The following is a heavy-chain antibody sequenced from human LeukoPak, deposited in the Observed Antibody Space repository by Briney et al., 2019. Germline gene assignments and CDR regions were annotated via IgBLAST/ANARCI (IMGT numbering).Heavy chain of an antibody. CDR2: IAGGDDGT. D-gene: IGHD3-22*01. V-gene: IGHV3-23*01. J-gene: IGHJ4*02. CDR3: AKGPQLGSGYHPDY. CDR1: GFALSRAA. Sequence: GGSLRLSCAASGFALSRAAMTWVRQAPGKGLEWVSIIAGGDDGTYYEDTVKGRMNNSRDYSKNTLHLQMNSLRVEDTAIYYCAKGPQLGSGYHPDYWGQGTLVTVSS.